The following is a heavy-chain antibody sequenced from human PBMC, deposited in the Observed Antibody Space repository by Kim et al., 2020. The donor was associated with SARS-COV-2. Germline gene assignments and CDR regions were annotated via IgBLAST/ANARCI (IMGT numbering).Heavy chain of an antibody. CDR1: GFTFSNYA. V-gene: IGHV3-23*01. CDR2: VSGNGGSR. D-gene: IGHD1-1*01. J-gene: IGHJ4*02. CDR3: EKGEINNWCFCYY. Sequence: GGSLRLSCAASGFTFSNYAMSWVRQAPGKGPEWVSLVSGNGGSRYQADAVKGRVAITRDSYKKTLYLQMNSLRAEDTALYYCEKGEINNWCFCYYWGQGTVLTLCS.